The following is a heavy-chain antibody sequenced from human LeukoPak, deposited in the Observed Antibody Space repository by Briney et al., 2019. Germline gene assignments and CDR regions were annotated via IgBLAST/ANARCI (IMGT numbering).Heavy chain of an antibody. J-gene: IGHJ6*02. CDR3: ARAGADIVVVPAAPSLKNYYYYGMDV. V-gene: IGHV3-74*01. CDR2: INSDGSST. D-gene: IGHD2-2*01. Sequence: PGGSLRLSCAASGFTFSSYWMHWVRQAPGKGLVWVSRINSDGSSTSYADSVKGRFTIYRDNAKNTLYLQMNSLRAEDTAVYYCARAGADIVVVPAAPSLKNYYYYGMDVWGQGTTVTVSS. CDR1: GFTFSSYW.